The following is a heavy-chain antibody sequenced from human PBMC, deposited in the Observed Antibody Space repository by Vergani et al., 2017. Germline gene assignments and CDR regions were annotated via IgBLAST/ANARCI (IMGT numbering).Heavy chain of an antibody. Sequence: QVLLVQSGAEVKKPGASVRVSCKTSGYTFTNYYIHWVRQAPGQGLEWMGIINPSGGSTTYAQQFQGRLTMTRDTSTSTVYMDLSNLRPEDTAVYYWARPHGDLLPPNPRRLDYWGQGTLVTVSS. CDR3: ARPHGDLLPPNPRRLDY. CDR2: INPSGGST. D-gene: IGHD1-14*01. CDR1: GYTFTNYY. J-gene: IGHJ4*02. V-gene: IGHV1-46*03.